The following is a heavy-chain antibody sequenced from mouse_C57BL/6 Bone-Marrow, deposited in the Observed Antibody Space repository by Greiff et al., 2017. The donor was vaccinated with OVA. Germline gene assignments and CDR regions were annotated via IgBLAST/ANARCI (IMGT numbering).Heavy chain of an antibody. CDR2: IWRGGST. CDR3: AKKGGSSPPYAMDY. V-gene: IGHV2-5*01. CDR1: GFSLTSYG. J-gene: IGHJ4*01. Sequence: QVQLQQSGPGLVQPSQRLSITCTVSGFSLTSYGVHWVRQSPGKGLEWLGVIWRGGSTDYNAAFMSRLSITKDNSKSQVFFKMNSLQADDTAIYYCAKKGGSSPPYAMDYWGQGTSVTVSS. D-gene: IGHD1-1*01.